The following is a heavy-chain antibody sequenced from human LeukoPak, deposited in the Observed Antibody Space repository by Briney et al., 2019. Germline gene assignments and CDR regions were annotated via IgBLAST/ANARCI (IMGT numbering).Heavy chain of an antibody. D-gene: IGHD2-2*01. Sequence: AGGSLRLSCAASGFNFSSYGMHWVRQAPGKGLEWVAVISYDGSNKYYADSVKGRFTISRDNSKNTLYLQMNSLRAEDTAVYYCAIPRRDIVVVPAAIDYWGQGTLVTVSS. CDR2: ISYDGSNK. CDR3: AIPRRDIVVVPAAIDY. CDR1: GFNFSSYG. V-gene: IGHV3-30*03. J-gene: IGHJ4*02.